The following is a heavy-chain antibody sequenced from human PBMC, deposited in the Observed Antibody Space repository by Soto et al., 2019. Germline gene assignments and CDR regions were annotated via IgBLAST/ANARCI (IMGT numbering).Heavy chain of an antibody. J-gene: IGHJ4*02. CDR1: GDYIKNYF. CDR2: FYHSVTT. Sequence: QVQLQESGPGVVKASETLSLTCTVSGDYIKNYFWSWVRQPPGKGLEWIGHFYHSVTTNYSPALKSRVTISIDQSKNQFSLRLNSVTAADTAVYFCARDPGYFTNGVCPIFDFWGQGIPVTVSS. CDR3: ARDPGYFTNGVCPIFDF. D-gene: IGHD2-8*01. V-gene: IGHV4-59*01.